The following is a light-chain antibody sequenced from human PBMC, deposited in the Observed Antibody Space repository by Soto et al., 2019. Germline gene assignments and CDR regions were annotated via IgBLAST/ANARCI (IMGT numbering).Light chain of an antibody. V-gene: IGKV1-5*01. CDR2: EAS. J-gene: IGKJ1*01. CDR3: QQSHSKSCT. CDR1: QGISRW. Sequence: DIQMTQSPSTLSASVGDRVTITCRASQGISRWLAWYQQKPGRAPKLLIYEASILESGVPSRFSGSGSGTEFTLTISSLQPSDFATYYCQQSHSKSCTFGQGTRVEIK.